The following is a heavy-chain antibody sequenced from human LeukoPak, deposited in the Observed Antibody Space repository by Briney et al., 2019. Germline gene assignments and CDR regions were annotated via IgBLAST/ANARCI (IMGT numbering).Heavy chain of an antibody. CDR1: ALTVNSNY. D-gene: IGHD4-23*01. CDR3: ARDRGGTSGMDV. Sequence: GGSLRLSCAASALTVNSNYMSWVRQAPGKGLEWASVIYSGGTTYNADSVKGRFTISRDNSKNTLSLQMKSLRADDTAVYYCARDRGGTSGMDVWGKGTTVTVCS. CDR2: IYSGGTT. V-gene: IGHV3-53*01. J-gene: IGHJ6*03.